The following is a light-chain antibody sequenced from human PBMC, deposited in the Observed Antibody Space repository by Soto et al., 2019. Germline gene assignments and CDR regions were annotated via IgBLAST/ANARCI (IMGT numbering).Light chain of an antibody. CDR1: SSDVVDYNS. V-gene: IGLV2-11*01. J-gene: IGLJ1*01. CDR2: DVS. Sequence: SALPQPRSGSGSPGQSVTASCIGTSSDVVDYNSVSWYQQHPGKAPKLMIYDVSKRPSGVPDRFSGSKSGNTASLTISGRQAEDEADYYCCSYVGGYSYVFGIGTKVTVL. CDR3: CSYVGGYSYV.